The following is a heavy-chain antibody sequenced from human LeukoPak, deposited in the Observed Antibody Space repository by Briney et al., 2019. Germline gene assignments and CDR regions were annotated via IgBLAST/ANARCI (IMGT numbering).Heavy chain of an antibody. V-gene: IGHV1-69*05. CDR2: IIPIFGTA. CDR1: GGTFSSYA. J-gene: IGHJ4*02. Sequence: SVKVSCKASGGTFSSYAISWVRQAPGQGLEWMGRIIPIFGTASYAQKFQGRVTITTDESTSTAYMELSSLRSEDTAVYYCARAPYYYDSSGYYKLGFFDYWGQGTLVTVSS. CDR3: ARAPYYYDSSGYYKLGFFDY. D-gene: IGHD3-22*01.